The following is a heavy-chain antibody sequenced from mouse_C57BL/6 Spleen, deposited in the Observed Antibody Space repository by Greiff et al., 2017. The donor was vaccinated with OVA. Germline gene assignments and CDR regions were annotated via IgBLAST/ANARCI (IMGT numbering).Heavy chain of an antibody. Sequence: EVQVVESGGGLVKPGGSLKLSCAASGFTFSSYAMSWVRQTPEKRLAWVATISDGGSYTYYPDNVQGRFTISRDNAKNNLYLQMSHLKSEDTAMYYCARDGEGYQAWFAYWGQGTLVTVSA. CDR1: GFTFSSYA. CDR2: ISDGGSYT. V-gene: IGHV5-4*01. D-gene: IGHD2-2*01. J-gene: IGHJ3*01. CDR3: ARDGEGYQAWFAY.